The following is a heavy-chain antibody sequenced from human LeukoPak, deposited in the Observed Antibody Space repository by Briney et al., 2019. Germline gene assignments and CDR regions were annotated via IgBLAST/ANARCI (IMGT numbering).Heavy chain of an antibody. D-gene: IGHD3-3*01. V-gene: IGHV4-30-4*08. Sequence: SETLSLTCTVSGYSISSGYYWSWIRQPPGKGLEWIGYIYYSGSTYYNPSLKSRVTISVDTSKNQFSLKLSSVTAADTAVYYCARQEGLLESPFDYWGQGTLVTVSS. CDR3: ARQEGLLESPFDY. J-gene: IGHJ4*02. CDR1: GYSISSGYY. CDR2: IYYSGST.